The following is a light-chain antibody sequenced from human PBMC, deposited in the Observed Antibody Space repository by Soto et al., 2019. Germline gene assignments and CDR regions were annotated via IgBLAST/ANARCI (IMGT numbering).Light chain of an antibody. V-gene: IGLV2-14*01. Sequence: QSALTQPAYVSGSPGQSITISCTGTSSDVGGYNYVSWYQQHPGKAPKLMIYEVSNRPSGVSNRFSGSKSGNTASLTISELQAEDEADYYCSSYTSSSTRVFGGGTKLTVL. CDR2: EVS. CDR1: SSDVGGYNY. J-gene: IGLJ3*02. CDR3: SSYTSSSTRV.